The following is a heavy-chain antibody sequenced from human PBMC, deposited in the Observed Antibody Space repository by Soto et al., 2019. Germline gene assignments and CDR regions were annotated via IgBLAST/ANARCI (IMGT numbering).Heavy chain of an antibody. CDR2: ISGSGGST. CDR3: ARERFLEWLLSTVAFDY. Sequence: GGSLRLSCAASGFTFSSYAMSWVRQAPGKGLEWVSAISGSGGSTYYADSVKGRFTISRDNSKNTLYLQMNSLRAEDTAVYYCARERFLEWLLSTVAFDYWGQGTLVTVSS. CDR1: GFTFSSYA. D-gene: IGHD3-3*01. V-gene: IGHV3-23*01. J-gene: IGHJ4*02.